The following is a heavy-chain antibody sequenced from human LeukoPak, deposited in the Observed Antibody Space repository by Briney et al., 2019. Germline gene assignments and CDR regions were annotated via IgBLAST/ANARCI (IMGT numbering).Heavy chain of an antibody. CDR2: INPSGSST. V-gene: IGHV1-46*01. D-gene: IGHD3-16*02. Sequence: SSVKVSCKASGYSFTSHYMHWVRQAPGQGLEWMGLINPSGSSTLYAQKFQGRVTMTRDMSTTTDYMELSSLRSEDTAVYYCARDDSVGDIAWWFDPWGQGTLVTVSS. CDR1: GYSFTSHY. J-gene: IGHJ5*02. CDR3: ARDDSVGDIAWWFDP.